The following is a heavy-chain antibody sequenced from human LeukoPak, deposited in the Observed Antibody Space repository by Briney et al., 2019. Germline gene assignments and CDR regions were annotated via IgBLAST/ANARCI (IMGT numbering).Heavy chain of an antibody. CDR3: ARGYYGSGSYYIDS. Sequence: SETLSLTCSVSGGSIRSYYWSWIRQPPGKGLEWIGYIYYTGSTNYNPSLKSRVTISVDTSRNHFSLKLTSVTAADTAVYYCARGYYGSGSYYIDSWGQGTLVTVSS. V-gene: IGHV4-59*08. D-gene: IGHD3-10*01. CDR1: GGSIRSYY. CDR2: IYYTGST. J-gene: IGHJ4*02.